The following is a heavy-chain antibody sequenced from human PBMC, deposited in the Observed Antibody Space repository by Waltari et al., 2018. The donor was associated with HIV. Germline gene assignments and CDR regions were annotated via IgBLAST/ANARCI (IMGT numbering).Heavy chain of an antibody. D-gene: IGHD3-9*01. CDR3: VRGEGGHYDLVTGSPWGDAFDL. CDR1: GFSIGSKY. CDR2: IYSGGST. Sequence: LVESGGTLVQPGGSLRLSCLVSGFSIGSKYLSWVRQAPGKGLEWVSVIYSGGSTDFAESVGGRFTIFRSRTNSTLFLEMRDLRVDEAAIYYCVRGEGGHYDLVTGSPWGDAFDLWGQGTMVTVS. V-gene: IGHV3-53*04. J-gene: IGHJ3*01.